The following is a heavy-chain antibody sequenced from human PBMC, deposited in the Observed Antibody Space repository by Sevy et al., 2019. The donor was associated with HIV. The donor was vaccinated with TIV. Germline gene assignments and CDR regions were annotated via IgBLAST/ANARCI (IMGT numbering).Heavy chain of an antibody. CDR2: INSDGRLS. J-gene: IGHJ4*02. D-gene: IGHD6-19*01. CDR1: GFTSGSFY. CDR3: AIGSAGTAQH. Sequence: GGSLRLSCAASGFTSGSFYMHWVRQTPKKGLVWDSNINSDGRLSNYADSVKGRFIVSRDNAKNTQHLQMTSLGAEDTAIYYCAIGSAGTAQHWGQGILVTVSS. V-gene: IGHV3-74*01.